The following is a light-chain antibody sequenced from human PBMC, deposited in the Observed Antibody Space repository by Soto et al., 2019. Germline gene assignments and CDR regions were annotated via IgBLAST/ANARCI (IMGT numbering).Light chain of an antibody. CDR2: EVS. V-gene: IGLV2-18*02. CDR3: YSFTTSDTSV. Sequence: QSVLTQPPSVSGSPGQSVTISCSGTSSVVGSYNHVSWYQQAPGTAPKLMIYEVSNRPSGVPDRFSGSKSGNTASLTISGLQPEDEADYYCYSFTTSDTSVFRTGTKVTVL. J-gene: IGLJ1*01. CDR1: SSVVGSYNH.